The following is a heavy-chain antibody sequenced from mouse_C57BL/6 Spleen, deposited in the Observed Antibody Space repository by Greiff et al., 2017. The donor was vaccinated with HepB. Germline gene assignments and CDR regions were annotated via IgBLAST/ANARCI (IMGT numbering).Heavy chain of an antibody. CDR1: GYAFSSSW. Sequence: VQLQQSGPELVKPGASVKISCKASGYAFSSSWMNWVKQRPGKGLEWIGRIYPGDGDTNYNGKFKGKATLTADKSSSTAYMQLSSLTSEDSAVYFCAREDGSRENHWYFDVWGTGTTVTVSS. D-gene: IGHD1-1*01. V-gene: IGHV1-82*01. CDR2: IYPGDGDT. J-gene: IGHJ1*03. CDR3: AREDGSRENHWYFDV.